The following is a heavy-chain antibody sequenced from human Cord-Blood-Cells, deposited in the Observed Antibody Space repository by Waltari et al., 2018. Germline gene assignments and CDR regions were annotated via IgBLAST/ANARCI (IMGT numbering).Heavy chain of an antibody. D-gene: IGHD6-13*01. V-gene: IGHV1-2*06. J-gene: IGHJ4*02. CDR3: ARGRSKLGSPFDY. Sequence: QVQLVQSGAEVKKPGASVKVSCKASGYPFTGYYMHWVRQAPGQGLEWMGRINPTSGGTNYAQKFQGRVTMTRDTSISTAYMELSRLRSDDTAVYYCARGRSKLGSPFDYWGQGTLVTVSS. CDR1: GYPFTGYY. CDR2: INPTSGGT.